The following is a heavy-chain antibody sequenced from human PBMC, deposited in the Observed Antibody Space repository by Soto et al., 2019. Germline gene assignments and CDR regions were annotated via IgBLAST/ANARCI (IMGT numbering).Heavy chain of an antibody. V-gene: IGHV4-34*01. Sequence: SETLSLTCAVYDGSFSGYYWTWIRQPPGTGLEWIGEINHSGSTNYNPSLKSRVTISVDTSKNQFSLKLTSVTAADTAVYYCARQKPTRSIDYWGQGTLVTVSS. CDR2: INHSGST. J-gene: IGHJ4*02. CDR3: ARQKPTRSIDY. CDR1: DGSFSGYY. D-gene: IGHD1-26*01.